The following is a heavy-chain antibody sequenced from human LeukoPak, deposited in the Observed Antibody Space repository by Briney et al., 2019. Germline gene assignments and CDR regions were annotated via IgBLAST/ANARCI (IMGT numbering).Heavy chain of an antibody. D-gene: IGHD2-2*01. CDR1: GYTFTSYY. CDR3: ARDRCSSTSCYEGYNWFDP. Sequence: GASVKVSCKASGYTFTSYYMHWVRQAPGQGLEWMGIINPSGGSTSYAQKFQGRVTMTRDMSTSTVYMELSSLRSEDTAVYYCARDRCSSTSCYEGYNWFDPWGQGTLVTVSS. J-gene: IGHJ5*02. CDR2: INPSGGST. V-gene: IGHV1-46*01.